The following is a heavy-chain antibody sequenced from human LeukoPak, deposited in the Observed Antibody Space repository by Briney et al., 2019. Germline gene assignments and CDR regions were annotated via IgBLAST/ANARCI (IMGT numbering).Heavy chain of an antibody. Sequence: SETLSLICAVYGGSFSGYYWSWIRQPPGKGLEWIGEINHSGSTNYNPSLKSRVTISVDTSKNQFSLKLSSVTAADTAVYYCARGKYTAMVYYYYYYMDVWGKGTTVTVSS. CDR2: INHSGST. CDR3: ARGKYTAMVYYYYYYMDV. J-gene: IGHJ6*03. CDR1: GGSFSGYY. D-gene: IGHD5-18*01. V-gene: IGHV4-34*01.